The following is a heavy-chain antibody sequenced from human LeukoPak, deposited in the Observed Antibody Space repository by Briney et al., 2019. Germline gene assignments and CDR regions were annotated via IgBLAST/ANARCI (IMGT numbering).Heavy chain of an antibody. D-gene: IGHD5-24*01. CDR2: ISYDGSNK. Sequence: PGGSLRLSCAPSGFTFSIYGMHWVRQAPGKGLEWAAVISYDGSNKYYADSVKGRFTISRDNSKNTLYLQMNSLRAEDTAVYFCAKGGWLQSPTDYWGQGTLVTVSS. V-gene: IGHV3-30*18. J-gene: IGHJ4*02. CDR3: AKGGWLQSPTDY. CDR1: GFTFSIYG.